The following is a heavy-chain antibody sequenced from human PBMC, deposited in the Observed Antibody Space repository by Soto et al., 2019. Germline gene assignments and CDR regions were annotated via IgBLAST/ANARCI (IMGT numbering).Heavy chain of an antibody. CDR1: GGSISCSSYY. J-gene: IGHJ4*02. CDR3: ASFSGATYGDYGGGINY. CDR2: VHYSGST. V-gene: IGHV4-39*01. Sequence: SETLSLTCTVSGGSISCSSYYWGWIRQPPGKGLERIGSVHYSGSTDYNPSLKSRVTISVDTSKNQFSLKLTSVTAADTAVYFCASFSGATYGDYGGGINYWGQGTLVTVSS. D-gene: IGHD4-17*01.